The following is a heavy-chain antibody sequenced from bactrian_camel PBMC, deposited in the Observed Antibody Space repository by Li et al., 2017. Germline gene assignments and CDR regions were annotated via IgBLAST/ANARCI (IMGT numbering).Heavy chain of an antibody. Sequence: HVQLVESGGGAVQAGGTLRLACVVSINHFIEYCMTWFRQVPGKEREGVAAISNVGDRTYADSVQGRFTISHVNANNTLHLQMNSLKPEDTAVYYCAADLGWCGSRPLQREFRNWGQGTQVTVS. CDR1: INHFIEYC. CDR3: AADLGWCGSRPLQREFRN. CDR2: ISNVGDR. J-gene: IGHJ4*01. D-gene: IGHD2*01. V-gene: IGHV3S57*01.